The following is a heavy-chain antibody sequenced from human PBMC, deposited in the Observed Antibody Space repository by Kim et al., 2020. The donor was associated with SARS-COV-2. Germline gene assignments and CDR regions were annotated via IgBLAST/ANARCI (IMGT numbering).Heavy chain of an antibody. D-gene: IGHD6-13*01. V-gene: IGHV1-69*04. CDR2: IIPILGIA. CDR3: AIPEAAGMYYYYYGMDV. J-gene: IGHJ6*02. CDR1: GGTFSSYA. Sequence: SVKVSCKASGGTFSSYAISWVRQAPGQGLEWMGRIIPILGIANYAQKFQGRVTIIADKSTSTAYMELSSLRSEDTAVYYCAIPEAAGMYYYYYGMDVWGQGTTVTVSS.